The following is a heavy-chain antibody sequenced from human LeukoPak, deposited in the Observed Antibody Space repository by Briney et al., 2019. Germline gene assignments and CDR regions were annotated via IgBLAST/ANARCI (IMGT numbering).Heavy chain of an antibody. CDR2: IYWDDDK. CDR1: GFSLSTGGVG. V-gene: IGHV2-5*02. Sequence: SGPTLVKPTQTLTLTCTFSGFSLSTGGVGVGWIRQPPGKALEGLALIYWDDDKRYSPSLKSRLTITKDTSKNQVVLTMTNMDPVDTATYYCAHENYGGWYFDLWGRGTLVTVSS. D-gene: IGHD4-23*01. CDR3: AHENYGGWYFDL. J-gene: IGHJ2*01.